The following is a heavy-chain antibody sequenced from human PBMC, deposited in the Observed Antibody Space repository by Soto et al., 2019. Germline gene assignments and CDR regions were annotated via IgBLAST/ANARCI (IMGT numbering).Heavy chain of an antibody. CDR3: ARSPYSSGYYYAIDY. D-gene: IGHD3-22*01. CDR2: FDPEDGET. Sequence: ASVKVSCKVSGYTLTELSMHWVRQAPGKGLEWMGGFDPEDGETIYAQKFQGRVTMTRDTSTSTVYMDLSSLKSEDTAVYYCARSPYSSGYYYAIDYWGQGTQVTVSS. V-gene: IGHV1-24*01. CDR1: GYTLTELS. J-gene: IGHJ4*02.